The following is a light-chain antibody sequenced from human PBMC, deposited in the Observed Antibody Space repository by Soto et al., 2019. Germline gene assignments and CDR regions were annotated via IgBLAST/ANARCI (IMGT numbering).Light chain of an antibody. J-gene: IGLJ1*01. CDR2: EVS. Sequence: QSALTQPVSVSGSPGQSITISCTGTSSDVGASNYVSWYQQLPGKVPNLIIYEVSSRPSGVSDRFSGSKSGNTASLTISGLQAEDEGDYYCNAYTTSSTRVFGSGTKVTVL. CDR3: NAYTTSSTRV. V-gene: IGLV2-14*01. CDR1: SSDVGASNY.